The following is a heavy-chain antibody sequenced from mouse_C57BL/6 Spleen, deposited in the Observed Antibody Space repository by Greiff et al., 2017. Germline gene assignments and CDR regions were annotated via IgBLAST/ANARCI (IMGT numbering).Heavy chain of an antibody. CDR3: ASPYYYGSSLSY. CDR2: IWSGGST. Sequence: QVQLKESGPGLVQPSQSLSITCTVSGFSLTSYGVHWVRQSPGKGLEWLGVIWSGGSTDYNAAFISRLSISKDNSKSQVFFKMNSLQADDTAIYYCASPYYYGSSLSYWGQGTLVTVSA. D-gene: IGHD1-1*01. J-gene: IGHJ3*01. V-gene: IGHV2-2*01. CDR1: GFSLTSYG.